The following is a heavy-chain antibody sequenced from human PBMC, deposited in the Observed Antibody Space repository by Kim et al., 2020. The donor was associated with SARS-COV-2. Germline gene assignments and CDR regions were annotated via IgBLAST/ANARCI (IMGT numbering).Heavy chain of an antibody. J-gene: IGHJ6*02. Sequence: SQTLSLTCAISVDSVSSNNAAWNWIRQSPSRGLEWLGRTYYRSKWFNDYALSVKSRITINPDTSKNHFSLQLSSVTPEDTAVYYCANGGSGLGGMNVWGQGTTVTVSS. CDR3: ANGGSGLGGMNV. D-gene: IGHD3-16*01. V-gene: IGHV6-1*01. CDR1: VDSVSSNNAA. CDR2: TYYRSKWFN.